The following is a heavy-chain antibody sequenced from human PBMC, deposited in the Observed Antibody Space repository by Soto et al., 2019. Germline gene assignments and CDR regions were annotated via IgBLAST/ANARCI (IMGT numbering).Heavy chain of an antibody. J-gene: IGHJ6*01. Sequence: PVGSLRLSCASSVFTFSSYEMNCVRQAPGKWLEWVSYISSSGSTIYYADSVKGRFTISRDNAKNSLYLQMNSLRAEDTAVYYCAARGYSYGSSYSSYGMEVWGQGTTVIVS. CDR1: VFTFSSYE. D-gene: IGHD5-18*01. CDR2: ISSSGSTI. V-gene: IGHV3-48*03. CDR3: AARGYSYGSSYSSYGMEV.